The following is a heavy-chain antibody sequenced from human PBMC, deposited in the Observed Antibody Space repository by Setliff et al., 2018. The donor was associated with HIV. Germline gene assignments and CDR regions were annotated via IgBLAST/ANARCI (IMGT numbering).Heavy chain of an antibody. J-gene: IGHJ4*02. CDR2: ISAYNGNT. CDR3: ARGGSIVGASLYYFDY. CDR1: GYTFTSYG. D-gene: IGHD1-26*01. V-gene: IGHV1-18*01. Sequence: ASVKVSCKASGYTFTSYGISWVRQAPGQGLEWMGWISAYNGNTNYAQKPQGRVTMTTDTSTSTAYMELRSLRSDDTAVYYCARGGSIVGASLYYFDYWGQGTLVTVSS.